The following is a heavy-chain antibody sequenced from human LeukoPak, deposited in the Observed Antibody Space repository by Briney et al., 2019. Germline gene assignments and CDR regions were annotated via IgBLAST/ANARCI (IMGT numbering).Heavy chain of an antibody. CDR2: IILVSHTA. CDR3: ATTHNYDSGGRLRGFDN. Sequence: SVKVSCKSSGGTFSSYAVSWVRQAPGQGLEWMGGIILVSHTANYAQKFKDRVVLTTDESTRTAYMELSSLRSEDTAVYYCATTHNYDSGGRLRGFDNWGQGTLVTVSS. CDR1: GGTFSSYA. V-gene: IGHV1-69*05. D-gene: IGHD3-22*01. J-gene: IGHJ4*02.